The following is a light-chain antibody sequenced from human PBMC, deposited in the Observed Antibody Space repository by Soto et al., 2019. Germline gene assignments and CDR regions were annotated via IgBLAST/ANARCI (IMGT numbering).Light chain of an antibody. CDR3: QKYNSAPLT. V-gene: IGKV1-27*01. J-gene: IGKJ4*01. Sequence: DVHMTQSPSSLSASIGDRVTITFRASQGIANYLAWYQQKPGKVPKLLIYAASTLQSGVPSRFSGSGSGTDFTLTISSLQPEDVATYYCQKYNSAPLTFGGGTKVDIK. CDR2: AAS. CDR1: QGIANY.